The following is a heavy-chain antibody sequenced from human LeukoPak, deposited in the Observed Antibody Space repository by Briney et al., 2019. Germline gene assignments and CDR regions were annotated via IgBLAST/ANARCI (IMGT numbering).Heavy chain of an antibody. CDR1: GFPFSSYS. CDR2: INHNGNVN. D-gene: IGHD3-16*01. CDR3: ARGGGLDV. Sequence: GGSLRLSCAASGFPFSSYSMTWVRQAPGKGLEWVASINHNGNVNYYVDSVKGRFTISRDNAKNSLYLQMSNLRAEDTAVYFCARGGGLDVWGQGATVTVSS. V-gene: IGHV3-7*03. J-gene: IGHJ6*02.